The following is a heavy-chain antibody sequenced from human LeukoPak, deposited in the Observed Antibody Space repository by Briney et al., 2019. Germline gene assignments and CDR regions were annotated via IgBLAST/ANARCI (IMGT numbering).Heavy chain of an antibody. Sequence: YSWVWIRQPPGKGLEWVSYISSSGSTIDYADSVKGRFTISRDNAKNSLYLQMNSLRAEDTAVYYCARSIPAGNRRWGQGTLVTVSS. J-gene: IGHJ4*02. CDR3: ARSIPAGNRR. D-gene: IGHD2-2*01. CDR2: ISSSGSTI. V-gene: IGHV3-11*01. CDR1: YS.